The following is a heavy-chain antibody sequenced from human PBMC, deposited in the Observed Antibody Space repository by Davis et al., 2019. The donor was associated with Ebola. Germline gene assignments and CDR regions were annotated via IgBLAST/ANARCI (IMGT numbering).Heavy chain of an antibody. CDR1: GFTFSSYT. V-gene: IGHV3-23*01. CDR3: AKAAYGDYGFDY. CDR2: VSGSGITT. J-gene: IGHJ4*02. Sequence: GGSLRLSCAASGFTFSSYTMSWVRQAPGKGLEWVSAVSGSGITTYYADSVKGRFTISRDNSKNTLYLQLNSLRAEDTAVYYCAKAAYGDYGFDYWGQGTLVTVSS. D-gene: IGHD4-17*01.